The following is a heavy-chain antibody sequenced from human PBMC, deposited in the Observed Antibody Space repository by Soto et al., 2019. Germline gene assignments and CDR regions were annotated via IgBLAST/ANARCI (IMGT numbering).Heavy chain of an antibody. J-gene: IGHJ4*02. Sequence: SETLSLTCTVSGGSISNGYYYRSWVRQNPGKGLEWIGHIYHSGRTYYNPSLKSRVTISVDTSKNQFSLNLSSVTAADTAVYYCARWVEVSLDYFDSWGQGTPVTVSS. V-gene: IGHV4-31*03. CDR1: GGSISNGYYY. D-gene: IGHD2-15*01. CDR3: ARWVEVSLDYFDS. CDR2: IYHSGRT.